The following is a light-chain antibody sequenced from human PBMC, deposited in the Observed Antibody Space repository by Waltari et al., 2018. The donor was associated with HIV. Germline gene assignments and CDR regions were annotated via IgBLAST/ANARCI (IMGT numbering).Light chain of an antibody. CDR2: SGS. Sequence: DIVMTQSPLSLPVISGEPASIFCSSSQSPLHSNVDNYLDWYLQKPGQSPKLLIYSGSFRASGVPDRFSGSGSGTEFTLKITRVEADDIGVYYCMQALQTPPAFGQGTKLEIK. V-gene: IGKV2-28*01. CDR3: MQALQTPPA. CDR1: QSPLHSNVDNY. J-gene: IGKJ2*01.